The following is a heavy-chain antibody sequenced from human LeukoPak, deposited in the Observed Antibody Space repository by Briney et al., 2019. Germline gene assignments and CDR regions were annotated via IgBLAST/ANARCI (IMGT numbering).Heavy chain of an antibody. CDR2: ISWDGQKT. Sequence: PGGSLRLSCAASGFTFDDYTMHWVRQAPEKGLQWVSLISWDGQKTYYADSVEGRMTISRDNRRNSLYLQMNSLRTEDTALYFCVKDIELATIWSPGFDSWGQGTLVTVSS. CDR1: GFTFDDYT. V-gene: IGHV3-43*01. J-gene: IGHJ4*02. CDR3: VKDIELATIWSPGFDS. D-gene: IGHD5-24*01.